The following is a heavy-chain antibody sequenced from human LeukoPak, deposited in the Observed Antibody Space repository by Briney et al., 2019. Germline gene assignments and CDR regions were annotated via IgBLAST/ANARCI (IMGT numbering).Heavy chain of an antibody. CDR2: INRDGSST. CDR1: GVIFSNYW. J-gene: IGHJ4*02. D-gene: IGHD3-16*01. Sequence: GGSLRLSCAASGVIFSNYWMHWVRQTPGKGLVWVSRINRDGSSTSYADSVKGRFTISRDNAKNSLYLQMNSLRAEDTAVYYCARDYFWEQYYFDYWGQGTLVTVSS. CDR3: ARDYFWEQYYFDY. V-gene: IGHV3-74*01.